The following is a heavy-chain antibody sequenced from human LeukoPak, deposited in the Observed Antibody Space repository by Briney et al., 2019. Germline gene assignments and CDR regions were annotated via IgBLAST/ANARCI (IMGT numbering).Heavy chain of an antibody. J-gene: IGHJ3*02. D-gene: IGHD6-19*01. V-gene: IGHV3-74*01. CDR3: AREVAVAGRAFDI. CDR1: GFTFSSYW. Sequence: GGSLRLSCAASGFTFSSYWMHWVRQAPGKGLVWVSRINSDGSSTSYADSVKGRFTISRDNSKNTLYLQMNSLRAEDTAVYYCAREVAVAGRAFDIWGQGTMVTVSS. CDR2: INSDGSST.